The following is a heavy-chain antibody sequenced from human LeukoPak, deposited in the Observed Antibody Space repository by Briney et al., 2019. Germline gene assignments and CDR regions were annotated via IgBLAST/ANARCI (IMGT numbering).Heavy chain of an antibody. Sequence: GGSLRLSCAASGFTFTTYWMTWVRRAPGKGLEWVANIKEDGSEKYYVDSVKGRFAISRGSAKNSVYLQMNSLRVEDTAVYYCAREKWRPSGRWEPLDYWGQGTLVIVSS. V-gene: IGHV3-7*01. CDR1: GFTFTTYW. CDR2: IKEDGSEK. J-gene: IGHJ4*02. CDR3: AREKWRPSGRWEPLDY. D-gene: IGHD1-26*01.